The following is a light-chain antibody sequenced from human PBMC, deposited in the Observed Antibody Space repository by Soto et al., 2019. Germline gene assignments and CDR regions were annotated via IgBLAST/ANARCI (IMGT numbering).Light chain of an antibody. CDR3: CSYAGSRIFV. V-gene: IGLV2-23*02. Sequence: QSVLTQPASVSGSPGQSITISCTGTSSDVGSYKFVSWYQQHPGKAPKVLIYEVSKRPSGVFNRLSGSKSGNTASLTISGLQAEDEADYYCCSYAGSRIFVFGTGTKVTVL. J-gene: IGLJ1*01. CDR1: SSDVGSYKF. CDR2: EVS.